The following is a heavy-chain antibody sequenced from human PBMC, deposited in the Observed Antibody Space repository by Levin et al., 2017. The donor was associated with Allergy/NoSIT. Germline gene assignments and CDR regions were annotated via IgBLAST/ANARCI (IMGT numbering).Heavy chain of an antibody. J-gene: IGHJ4*02. CDR3: AREVGDEYKLYFFDS. CDR2: ISYSGST. Sequence: PSETLSLTCSVSGDSINSFSWTWIRQPPGKGLEWIGYISYSGSTSYNPSLKSRVTISKDTSRNHFSLYLTSVTAADTAVYYCAREVGDEYKLYFFDSWGQGTLVTVSS. CDR1: GDSINSFS. D-gene: IGHD5-24*01. V-gene: IGHV4-59*01.